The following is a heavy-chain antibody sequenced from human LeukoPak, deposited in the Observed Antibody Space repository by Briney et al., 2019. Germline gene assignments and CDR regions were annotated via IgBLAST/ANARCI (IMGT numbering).Heavy chain of an antibody. CDR3: ARDSGSGWYGEPFDY. J-gene: IGHJ4*02. V-gene: IGHV1-2*02. D-gene: IGHD6-19*01. CDR2: INPNSGGT. CDR1: GYTFTGYY. Sequence: ASVKVSCKASGYTFTGYYMHWVRQAPGQGLEWMGWINPNSGGTNYAQKFQGRVTMTRDTSISTAYMELSRLRSDDTAVYYCARDSGSGWYGEPFDYWGQGTLVTVSS.